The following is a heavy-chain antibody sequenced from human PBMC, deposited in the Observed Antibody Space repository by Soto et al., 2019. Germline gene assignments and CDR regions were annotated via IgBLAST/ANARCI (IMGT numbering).Heavy chain of an antibody. D-gene: IGHD3-3*01. CDR3: ARDRAERITIFGVVIEAYYGMDV. CDR2: ISSSGSTI. CDR1: GFTFSSYE. J-gene: IGHJ6*02. Sequence: EVQLVESGGGLVQPGGSLRLSCAASGFTFSSYEMNWVRQAPGKGLEWVSYISSSGSTIYYADSVKGRFTISRDNAKNSLYLKMNSLRAEDTAVYYCARDRAERITIFGVVIEAYYGMDVWGQGTTVTVSS. V-gene: IGHV3-48*03.